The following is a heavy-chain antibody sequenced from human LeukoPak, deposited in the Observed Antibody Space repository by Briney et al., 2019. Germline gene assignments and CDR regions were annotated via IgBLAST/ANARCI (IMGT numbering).Heavy chain of an antibody. CDR2: IYYSGST. D-gene: IGHD2-15*01. J-gene: IGHJ6*03. Sequence: SETLSLTCTVSGGSISNYYWSWIRQPPGKGLEWVGYIYYSGSTNYNPSLKSRITISLDTSKKQSSLKLSSVTAADTAVYYCARDGCGGSCFHYYYYYMDVWGKGTTVTISS. CDR3: ARDGCGGSCFHYYYYYMDV. CDR1: GGSISNYY. V-gene: IGHV4-59*12.